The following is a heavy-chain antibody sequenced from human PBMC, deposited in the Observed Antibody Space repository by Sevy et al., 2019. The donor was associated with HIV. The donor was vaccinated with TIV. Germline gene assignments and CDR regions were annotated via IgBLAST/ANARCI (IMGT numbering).Heavy chain of an antibody. J-gene: IGHJ4*02. CDR2: FDPEDGKR. V-gene: IGHV1-24*01. D-gene: IGHD3-22*01. Sequence: ASVKISCKVSGYTLTKLSMHWVRQVRGKGLEWMGSFDPEDGKRIYAQKFQGRFTMTEDTSTDTCYLDLNSLRSEDSAVYFCATTKDYYESSGDPFDYWGQGTLVTVSS. CDR3: ATTKDYYESSGDPFDY. CDR1: GYTLTKLS.